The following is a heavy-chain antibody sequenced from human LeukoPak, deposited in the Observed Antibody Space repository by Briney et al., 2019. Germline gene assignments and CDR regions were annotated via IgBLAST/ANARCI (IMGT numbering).Heavy chain of an antibody. J-gene: IGHJ4*02. D-gene: IGHD2-2*01. V-gene: IGHV3-73*01. CDR2: IRSKANSYAT. Sequence: GGSLRLSCAASGFTFSGSAMHWVRQASGKGLEWVGRIRSKANSYATAYAASVKGRFTISRDDSKNTAYLQMNSLKTEDTAVYYCTTDTYVEAAATKDYWGQGTLVTVSS. CDR1: GFTFSGSA. CDR3: TTDTYVEAAATKDY.